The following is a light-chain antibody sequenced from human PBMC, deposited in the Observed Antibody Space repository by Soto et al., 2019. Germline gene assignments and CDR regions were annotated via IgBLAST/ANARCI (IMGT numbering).Light chain of an antibody. V-gene: IGKV1-39*01. CDR2: AAS. CDR1: QSISNH. Sequence: DIHMTHSPSSLSASVEDRVIITCRASQSISNHLNWYQQKPGKAPKLLIFAASSLQSGVPSRFSGSRSGPDFTLTISSLQPEDFATYYCQQSYSSPPTFGQGTRWIS. J-gene: IGKJ1*01. CDR3: QQSYSSPPT.